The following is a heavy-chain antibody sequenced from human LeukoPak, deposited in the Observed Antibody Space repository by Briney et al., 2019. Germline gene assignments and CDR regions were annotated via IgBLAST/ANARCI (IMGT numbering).Heavy chain of an antibody. Sequence: GGSLRLSCAASGFTFSSYAMHWVRQAPGKGLEWVGRIKSKTDGGTTDYAAPVKGRFTISRDDSKNTLYLQMNSLKTEDTAVYYCTTDRGGNGDYWGQGTLVTVSS. D-gene: IGHD4-23*01. V-gene: IGHV3-15*01. CDR2: IKSKTDGGTT. CDR1: GFTFSSYA. J-gene: IGHJ4*02. CDR3: TTDRGGNGDY.